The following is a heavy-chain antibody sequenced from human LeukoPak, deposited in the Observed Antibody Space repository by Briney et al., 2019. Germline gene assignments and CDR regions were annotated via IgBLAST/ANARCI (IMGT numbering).Heavy chain of an antibody. CDR2: INPSGGST. Sequence: ASVKVSCKASGYTFTSYYMHWVRQAPGQGLEWMGIINPSGGSTSYAQKFQGRVTMTRDTSTSTVYMELSSLRSEDTAVYYCARVRPSRGYYYDSSGPFDAFDIWGQGTMVTASS. D-gene: IGHD3-22*01. CDR3: ARVRPSRGYYYDSSGPFDAFDI. V-gene: IGHV1-46*01. CDR1: GYTFTSYY. J-gene: IGHJ3*02.